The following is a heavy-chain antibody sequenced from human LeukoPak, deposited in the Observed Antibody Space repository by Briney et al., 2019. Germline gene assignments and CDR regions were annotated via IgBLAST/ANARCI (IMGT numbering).Heavy chain of an antibody. V-gene: IGHV3-7*01. CDR3: ARELTYSSGWQDY. Sequence: GGSLRLSCAASGFTFSSYWMSWVRQAPGKGLEWVANIKQDGSEKYYVDSVKGRFTISRDNAKNSLYLQMNSLRAEDTAVYYCARELTYSSGWQDYSRQGTLVTVSS. CDR2: IKQDGSEK. J-gene: IGHJ4*02. CDR1: GFTFSSYW. D-gene: IGHD6-19*01.